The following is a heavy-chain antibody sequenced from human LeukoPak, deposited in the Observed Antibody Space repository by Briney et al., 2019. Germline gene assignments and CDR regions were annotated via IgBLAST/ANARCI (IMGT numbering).Heavy chain of an antibody. CDR2: INPNSGGT. V-gene: IGHV1-2*04. D-gene: IGHD2-8*01. CDR3: AAQPLRTGLVWYFDY. J-gene: IGHJ4*02. Sequence: ASVKVSCKASGYTFTGYYMHWVRQAPGQGLEWMGWINPNSGGTNYAQKFQGWVTMTRDTSISIAYMELSRLRSDDTAVYYCAAQPLRTGLVWYFDYWGQGTLVTVSS. CDR1: GYTFTGYY.